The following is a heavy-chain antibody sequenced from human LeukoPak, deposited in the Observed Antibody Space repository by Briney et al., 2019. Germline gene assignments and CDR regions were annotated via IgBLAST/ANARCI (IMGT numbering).Heavy chain of an antibody. CDR2: IKQDGSEK. D-gene: IGHD3-9*01. CDR3: ARVVLRYFDWLGAYYMDV. CDR1: GFTFSSYW. Sequence: GGSLRLSCAASGFTFSSYWMSWVRQAPGKGLEWVANIKQDGSEKYYVDSVKGRFTISRDNAKNSLYLQMNSLRAEDTAVYYCARVVLRYFDWLGAYYMDVWGKGTTVTISS. J-gene: IGHJ6*03. V-gene: IGHV3-7*01.